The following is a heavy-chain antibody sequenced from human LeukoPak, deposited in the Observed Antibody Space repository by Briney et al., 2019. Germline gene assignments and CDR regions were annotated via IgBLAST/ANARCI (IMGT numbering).Heavy chain of an antibody. CDR1: GGPFSGYD. Sequence: SETLSLACAVYGGPFSGYDWSWIRQPPGKGLEWIGEINRSGKTNYNPSLKSRVTMSVDTSKNQFSLKLSSLTAADTAIYYCASPARPWSGWWDYWGQGTPVTVSS. J-gene: IGHJ4*02. D-gene: IGHD3-3*01. CDR3: ASPARPWSGWWDY. V-gene: IGHV4-34*01. CDR2: INRSGKT.